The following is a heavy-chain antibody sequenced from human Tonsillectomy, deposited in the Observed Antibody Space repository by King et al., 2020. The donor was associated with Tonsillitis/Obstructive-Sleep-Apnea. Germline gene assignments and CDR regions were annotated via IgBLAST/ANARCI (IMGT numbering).Heavy chain of an antibody. CDR2: ISSSSSYT. V-gene: IGHV3-11*06. CDR1: GFTFSDYY. CDR3: ARSPATLMVGAAFDY. Sequence: QLVQSGGGLVKPGGSLRLSCAASGFTFSDYYMSWIRQAPGKGLEWGSYISSSSSYTNYADSVKGRFTIARDNAKNSLYLQMNSLRAEDTAVYYCARSPATLMVGAAFDYWGQGTLVTVSS. D-gene: IGHD1-26*01. J-gene: IGHJ4*02.